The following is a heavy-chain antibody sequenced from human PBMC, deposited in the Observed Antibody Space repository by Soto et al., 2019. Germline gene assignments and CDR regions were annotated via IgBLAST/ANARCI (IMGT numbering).Heavy chain of an antibody. Sequence: ASVKVSCKASGYTFTSYGISWVRQAPGQGLEWMGWISAYNGNTNYAQKIQGRVTMTTDTSTGTAYMELRSLRSDDTAVYYCARALQTSITIFGVPDYWGQGTLVTVSS. CDR3: ARALQTSITIFGVPDY. CDR2: ISAYNGNT. D-gene: IGHD3-3*01. J-gene: IGHJ4*02. V-gene: IGHV1-18*01. CDR1: GYTFTSYG.